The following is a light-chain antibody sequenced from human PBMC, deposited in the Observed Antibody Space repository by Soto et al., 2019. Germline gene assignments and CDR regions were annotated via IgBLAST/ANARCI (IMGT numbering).Light chain of an antibody. CDR2: DVT. CDR1: SSDVGGYNY. V-gene: IGLV2-14*01. J-gene: IGLJ1*01. CDR3: SSYTGSSTYV. Sequence: QSVLTQPVSVSGSPGQSIAMSCTGTSSDVGGYNYVSWYQQHPGKAPKLIIYDVTSRPSGVSNRFSGSKSGNTASLTISGLQAEDEADYYCSSYTGSSTYVFGTGTKVTVL.